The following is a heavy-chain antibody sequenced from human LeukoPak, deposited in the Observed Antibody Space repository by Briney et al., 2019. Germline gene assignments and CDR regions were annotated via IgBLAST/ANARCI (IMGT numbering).Heavy chain of an antibody. CDR3: ARGEPYYYGSGTLVDYFDY. Sequence: SETLSLICTVSGGSISSYCWSWIRQPPGKGLEWLGYISYSGSTNYNPSLKSRVTISVDTSKNQFSLKLNSVTAADTAVYYCARGEPYYYGSGTLVDYFDYWGQGTLVTVSS. CDR2: ISYSGST. V-gene: IGHV4-59*01. D-gene: IGHD3-10*01. CDR1: GGSISSYC. J-gene: IGHJ4*02.